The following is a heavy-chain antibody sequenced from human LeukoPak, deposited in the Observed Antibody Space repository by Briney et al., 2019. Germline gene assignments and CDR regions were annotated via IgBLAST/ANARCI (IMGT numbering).Heavy chain of an antibody. Sequence: GGSLRLSCAASGFIFSNYGMSWVRQAPGKGLEWVSAIGGSGSTTYYADSVKGRFTISRDNSKNTLYLQMNSLRADDTAVYYCAKIVAGLDYWGQGTLDTVSS. D-gene: IGHD2-15*01. CDR2: IGGSGSTT. CDR3: AKIVAGLDY. CDR1: GFIFSNYG. V-gene: IGHV3-23*01. J-gene: IGHJ4*02.